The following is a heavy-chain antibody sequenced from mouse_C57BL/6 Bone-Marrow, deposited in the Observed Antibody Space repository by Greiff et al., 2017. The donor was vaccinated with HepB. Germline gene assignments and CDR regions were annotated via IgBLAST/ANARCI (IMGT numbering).Heavy chain of an antibody. V-gene: IGHV2-2*01. J-gene: IGHJ2*01. D-gene: IGHD1-1*01. CDR1: GFSLTSYG. CDR3: ARSRYYYGSSYGYFDY. CDR2: IWSGGST. Sequence: VKLMESGPGLVQPSQSLSITCTVSGFSLTSYGVHWVRQSPGKGLEWLGVIWSGGSTDYNAAFISRLSISKDNSKSQVFFKMNSLQADDTAIYYCARSRYYYGSSYGYFDYWGQGTTLTVSS.